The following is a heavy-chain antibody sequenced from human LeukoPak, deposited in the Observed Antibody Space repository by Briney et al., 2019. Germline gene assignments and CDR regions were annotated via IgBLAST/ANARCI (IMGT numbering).Heavy chain of an antibody. V-gene: IGHV3-11*01. J-gene: IGHJ6*02. D-gene: IGHD6-19*01. Sequence: GGSLRLSCAASGLTFSDYYMSWIRQAPGKGLEWVSYISSSGSTIYYADSVKGRFTISRDNAKNSLYLQMNSLRAEDTAVYYCASIAVAGTPYYYYGMDVWGQGTTVTVSS. CDR1: GLTFSDYY. CDR2: ISSSGSTI. CDR3: ASIAVAGTPYYYYGMDV.